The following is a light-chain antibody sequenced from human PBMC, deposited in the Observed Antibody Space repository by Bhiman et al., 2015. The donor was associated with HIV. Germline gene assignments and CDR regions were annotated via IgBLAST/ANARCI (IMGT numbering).Light chain of an antibody. CDR1: NSNIGNNY. CDR3: GMLDRTLSLVV. V-gene: IGLV1-51*01. J-gene: IGLJ2*01. CDR2: DNS. Sequence: QSVLTQPPSVSAAPGQKVTISCSGSNSNIGNNYVTWYQQFPGTAPKVLIYDNSRRPSGIPARFSGSKSGTSATLAITALQTGDEGDYYCGMLDRTLSLVVFGGGTKLTVL.